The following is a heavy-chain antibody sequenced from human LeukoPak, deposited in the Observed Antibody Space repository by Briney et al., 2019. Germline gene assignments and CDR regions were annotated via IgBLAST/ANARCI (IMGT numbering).Heavy chain of an antibody. D-gene: IGHD2/OR15-2a*01. J-gene: IGHJ4*02. V-gene: IGHV3-9*01. CDR1: GFTFDDYA. CDR2: ISWNSGSI. Sequence: GRSLRLSCAASGFTFDDYAMHWVRQAPGKGLEWVSGISWNSGSIGYADSVKGRFTISRDNAKNSLYLQMNSLRAEDTGIYYCARDFHYFFDYCGQGTLVTVSS. CDR3: ARDFHYFFDY.